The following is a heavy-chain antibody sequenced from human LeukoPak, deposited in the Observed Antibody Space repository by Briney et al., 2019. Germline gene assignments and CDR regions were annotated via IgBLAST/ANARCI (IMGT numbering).Heavy chain of an antibody. V-gene: IGHV4-61*02. CDR3: ARDGYRAPFDY. CDR1: GGSISSGSYY. D-gene: IGHD5-18*01. Sequence: SETLSLTCTVSGGSISSGSYYWSWIRQPAGKGLEWIGRIYTSGSTNYNPSLKSRVTLSVDTSKNQFSLKLSSVTAADTAVYYCARDGYRAPFDYWGQGTLVTVSS. CDR2: IYTSGST. J-gene: IGHJ4*02.